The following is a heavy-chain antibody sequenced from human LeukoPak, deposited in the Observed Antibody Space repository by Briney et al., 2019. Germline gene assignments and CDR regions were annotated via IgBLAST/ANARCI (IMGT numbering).Heavy chain of an antibody. CDR2: IYYSGST. Sequence: PSETLSLTCTVSGGSISSGDFYWNWIRQPPGTGLEWIGYIYYSGSTYYNPSLKSRVTISVDTSKNQFSLNLSSVTAADTAVYYCASAAATVTTWADYWGQGTLVTVSS. CDR3: ASAAATVTTWADY. D-gene: IGHD4-17*01. CDR1: GGSISSGDFY. V-gene: IGHV4-30-4*01. J-gene: IGHJ4*02.